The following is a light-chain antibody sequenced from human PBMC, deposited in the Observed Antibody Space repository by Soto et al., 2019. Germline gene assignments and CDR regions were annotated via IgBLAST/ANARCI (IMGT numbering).Light chain of an antibody. V-gene: IGKV1-39*01. Sequence: DIQMTQSPSSLSASVGDTVTITCRASQSISIYLNCYQQKTGKAPSLLIYAASSLQNGVQSRFSGSGSRTDFPLTIISLQREDFATYYCQQSYRTPLTFGGGTKLEIK. J-gene: IGKJ4*01. CDR2: AAS. CDR3: QQSYRTPLT. CDR1: QSISIY.